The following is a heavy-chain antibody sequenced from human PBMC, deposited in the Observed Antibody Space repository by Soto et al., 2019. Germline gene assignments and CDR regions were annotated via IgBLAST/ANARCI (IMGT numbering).Heavy chain of an antibody. J-gene: IGHJ4*02. CDR3: AKYDSSTWSLFDY. CDR2: ISGSGGST. V-gene: IGHV3-23*01. D-gene: IGHD6-13*01. Sequence: GGSLRLSCAASGFSFSTYAMSWVRQAPGKGLEWVSAISGSGGSTYYADSVKGRFTISRDNSKNPLYLQMNSLRAEDTAVYYCAKYDSSTWSLFDYWGQGTLVTVSS. CDR1: GFSFSTYA.